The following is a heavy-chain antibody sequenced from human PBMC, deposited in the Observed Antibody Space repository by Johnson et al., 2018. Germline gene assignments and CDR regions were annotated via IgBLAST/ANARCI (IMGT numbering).Heavy chain of an antibody. D-gene: IGHD6-13*01. Sequence: QVQLVQSGGGVVQPGGSLRLSCAASGFTFSSYGMHWVRQAPGKGLEWVAVISYDGSNKYYADSVKGRFTISRDDSMNTLYLQMNSLRTEDTAVYYCAKDPRSSWKRASYYYSRDGWGKGTTVTVSS. J-gene: IGHJ6*03. CDR1: GFTFSSYG. CDR3: AKDPRSSWKRASYYYSRDG. V-gene: IGHV3-30*18. CDR2: ISYDGSNK.